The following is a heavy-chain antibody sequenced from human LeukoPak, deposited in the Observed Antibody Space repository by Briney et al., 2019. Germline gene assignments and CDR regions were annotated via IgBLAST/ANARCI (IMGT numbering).Heavy chain of an antibody. Sequence: GASVKVSCTASGGTFSSYAISWVRQAPGQGLEWMGGIIPIFGTANYAQKFQGRVTITADESTSTAYMELSSLRSEDTAVYYCARDSLGAPPLAAAADYNWFDPWGQGTLVTVSS. V-gene: IGHV1-69*13. CDR1: GGTFSSYA. CDR2: IIPIFGTA. J-gene: IGHJ5*02. CDR3: ARDSLGAPPLAAAADYNWFDP. D-gene: IGHD6-13*01.